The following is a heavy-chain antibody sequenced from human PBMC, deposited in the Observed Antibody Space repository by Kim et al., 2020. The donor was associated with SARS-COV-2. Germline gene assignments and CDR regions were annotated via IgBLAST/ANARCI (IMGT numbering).Heavy chain of an antibody. CDR1: GFTFSSYA. CDR3: ARDGGGGFDP. Sequence: GGSLRLSCAASGFTFSSYAMHWVRQAPGKGLEWVALISYDGSNKYYADSVKGRFTISRDNSKNTLYLQMNSLRAEDTAVYYCARDGGGGFDPWGQGTLVT. D-gene: IGHD3-16*01. V-gene: IGHV3-30*04. J-gene: IGHJ5*02. CDR2: ISYDGSNK.